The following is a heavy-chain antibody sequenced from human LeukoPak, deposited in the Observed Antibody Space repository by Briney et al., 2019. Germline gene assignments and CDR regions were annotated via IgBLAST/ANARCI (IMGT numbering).Heavy chain of an antibody. Sequence: SETLSLTCTVSGYSISSGYYWGWIRQPPGKGLEWIGSIYHSGSTYYNPSLKSRVTISVDTSKNQFSLKLSSVTAADTAVYYCARGPRGYSYGFRYYFDYWGQGTLVTVSS. D-gene: IGHD5-18*01. V-gene: IGHV4-38-2*02. CDR3: ARGPRGYSYGFRYYFDY. J-gene: IGHJ4*02. CDR2: IYHSGST. CDR1: GYSISSGYY.